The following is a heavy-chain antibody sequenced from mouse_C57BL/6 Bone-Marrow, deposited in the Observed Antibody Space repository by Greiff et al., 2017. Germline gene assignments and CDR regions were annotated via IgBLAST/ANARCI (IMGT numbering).Heavy chain of an antibody. Sequence: EVQLQQSGAELVRPGASVKLSCTASGFNIKDDYMHWVKQRPEQGLEWIGWIDPENGDTAYASKFQGKATITADTSSNTAYLQLSSLTSEDTAVYYCTGLLLFAYWGQGTLVTVSA. CDR3: TGLLLFAY. CDR2: IDPENGDT. J-gene: IGHJ3*01. D-gene: IGHD2-3*01. CDR1: GFNIKDDY. V-gene: IGHV14-4*01.